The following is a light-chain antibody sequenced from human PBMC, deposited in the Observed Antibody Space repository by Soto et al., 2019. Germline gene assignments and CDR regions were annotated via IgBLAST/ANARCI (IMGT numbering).Light chain of an antibody. CDR3: QSYASSLSGWV. CDR2: GNS. J-gene: IGLJ3*02. CDR1: SSNIGAGYD. Sequence: QSVLTQPPSVSGAPGQRVTISCTESSSNIGAGYDVHWYQQLPGTAPKLLIYGNSNRPSGVPDRFSGSKSGTLASLAITGLQAEDEADYYCQSYASSLSGWVFGGGTKLTVL. V-gene: IGLV1-40*01.